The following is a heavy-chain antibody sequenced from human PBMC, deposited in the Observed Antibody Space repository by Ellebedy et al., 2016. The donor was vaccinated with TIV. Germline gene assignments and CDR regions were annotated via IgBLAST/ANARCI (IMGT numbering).Heavy chain of an antibody. CDR2: IYHSGST. V-gene: IGHV4-39*01. Sequence: SETLSLTXTVSVGLVTGSIYYWGWIRQPPGKGLEWIGSIYHSGSTYYNPSLKSRVTISVDTSKKQVSLKLSSVTAADTAIYYCVYGRAVDAYDIWGQGKMVTVSS. CDR1: VGLVTGSIYY. J-gene: IGHJ3*02. D-gene: IGHD4-17*01. CDR3: VYGRAVDAYDI.